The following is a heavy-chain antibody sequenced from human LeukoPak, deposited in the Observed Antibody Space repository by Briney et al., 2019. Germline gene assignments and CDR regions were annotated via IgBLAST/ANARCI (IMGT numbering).Heavy chain of an antibody. CDR2: ISGSGGST. Sequence: GGSLRLSCAGSGFTFSSYGMSWVRQAPGKGLEWVSAISGSGGSTYYADSVKGRFTISRDNSKNTLYLQMNSLRAEDTALYYCAKGYTDFDFWGQGTLVTVSS. CDR1: GFTFSSYG. V-gene: IGHV3-23*01. CDR3: AKGYTDFDF. J-gene: IGHJ4*02. D-gene: IGHD3-16*02.